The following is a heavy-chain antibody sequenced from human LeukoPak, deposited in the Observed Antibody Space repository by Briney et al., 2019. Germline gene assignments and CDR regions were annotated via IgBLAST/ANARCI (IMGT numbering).Heavy chain of an antibody. J-gene: IGHJ4*02. CDR3: ARNSEELLWFGELFGY. CDR1: GFTFSSYA. V-gene: IGHV3-30*04. Sequence: GGSLRLSCAASGFTFSSYAIHWVRQAPGKGPEWVAAISYDGSKEYYADSVKGRFTISRDNSKNTLYLQMNSLRADDTAVYYCARNSEELLWFGELFGYWGQGTLVTVSS. D-gene: IGHD3-10*01. CDR2: ISYDGSKE.